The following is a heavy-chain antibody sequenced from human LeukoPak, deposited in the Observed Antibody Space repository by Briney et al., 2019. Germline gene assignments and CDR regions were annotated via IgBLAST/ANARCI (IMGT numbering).Heavy chain of an antibody. D-gene: IGHD6-19*01. CDR2: ISSSSSTI. CDR3: AREGSGWYQRKNPFDY. CDR1: GFTFSSYS. Sequence: GGSLRLSCAASGFTFSSYSMNWVRQAPGKGLEWVSYISSSSSTIYYADSVKGRFTISRDNAKNSLYLQMNSLRAEDTAVYYCAREGSGWYQRKNPFDYWGQGTLVTVSS. J-gene: IGHJ4*02. V-gene: IGHV3-48*01.